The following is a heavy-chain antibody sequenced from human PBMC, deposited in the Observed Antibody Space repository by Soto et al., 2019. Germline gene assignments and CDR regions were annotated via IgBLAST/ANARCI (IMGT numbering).Heavy chain of an antibody. V-gene: IGHV3-33*01. CDR1: GFILSNFA. Sequence: GGSLRLSCAASGFILSNFAMHWVRQAPGKGLGWVAVIWYDGSNEYYGDSVKGRFTICKDNCKNTLYLQMNSLRAEDTAVYYCARDYSPSIAVAKYGIDDWGQGTTVTVSS. CDR2: IWYDGSNE. D-gene: IGHD6-19*01. J-gene: IGHJ6*02. CDR3: ARDYSPSIAVAKYGIDD.